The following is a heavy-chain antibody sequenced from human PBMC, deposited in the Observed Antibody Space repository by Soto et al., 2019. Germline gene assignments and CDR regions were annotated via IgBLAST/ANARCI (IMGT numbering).Heavy chain of an antibody. J-gene: IGHJ6*02. CDR3: ARGDYYDSSGYPPPYYYYYGMDV. CDR2: MNPNSGNT. D-gene: IGHD3-22*01. CDR1: GYTFTSYD. V-gene: IGHV1-8*01. Sequence: ASVKVSCKASGYTFTSYDINWVRQATGQGLEWMGWMNPNSGNTGYAQKFQGRVTMTRNTSISTAYMELSSLRSEDTAVYYCARGDYYDSSGYPPPYYYYYGMDVWGQGTTVTVSS.